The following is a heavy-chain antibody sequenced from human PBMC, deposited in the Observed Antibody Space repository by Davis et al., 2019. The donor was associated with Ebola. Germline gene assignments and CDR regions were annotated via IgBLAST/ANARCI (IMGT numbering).Heavy chain of an antibody. D-gene: IGHD6-19*01. CDR2: IRYDGSNK. V-gene: IGHV3-30*02. J-gene: IGHJ4*02. CDR3: AKDHLAGDYFDY. Sequence: GGSLRLSCAASGLIFTNYWMSWIRQAPGKGLEWVAFIRYDGSNKYYADSVKGRFTISRDNSKNTLYLQMNSLRAEDTAVYYCAKDHLAGDYFDYWGQGTLVTVSS. CDR1: GLIFTNYW.